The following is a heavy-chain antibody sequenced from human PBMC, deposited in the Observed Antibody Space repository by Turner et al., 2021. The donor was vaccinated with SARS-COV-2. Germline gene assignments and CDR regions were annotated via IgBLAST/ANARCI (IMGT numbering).Heavy chain of an antibody. D-gene: IGHD2-21*02. CDR2: FDPEDGEK. CDR3: ATGYAYCGGDCSIHY. Sequence: QVQLVQSGAEVKTPGASVKVSCKVSGYTLIELSMHWVRQAPGKGLEGMGGFDPEDGEKIYAQKFQGRVTMTEDTSTDTAYMELSSLRSEDTAVYYCATGYAYCGGDCSIHYWGQGTLVTVSS. CDR1: GYTLIELS. V-gene: IGHV1-24*01. J-gene: IGHJ4*02.